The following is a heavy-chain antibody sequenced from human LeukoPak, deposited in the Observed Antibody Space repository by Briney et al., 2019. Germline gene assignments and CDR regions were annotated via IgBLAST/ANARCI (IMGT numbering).Heavy chain of an antibody. J-gene: IGHJ4*02. CDR1: GFTFSSYT. D-gene: IGHD3-3*01. CDR3: AKSFGVVIPRYYFDY. V-gene: IGHV3-23*01. Sequence: GGSLRLSCAASGFTFSSYTMSWVRQAPGKGLEWVSAISGSGGSTYYADSVKGRFTISRDNSKNTLYLQMNSLRAEDTAVYYCAKSFGVVIPRYYFDYWGQGTLVTVSS. CDR2: ISGSGGST.